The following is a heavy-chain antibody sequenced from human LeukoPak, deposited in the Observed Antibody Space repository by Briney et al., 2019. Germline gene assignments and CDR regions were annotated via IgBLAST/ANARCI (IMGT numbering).Heavy chain of an antibody. CDR2: ISAYNGNT. CDR3: ARAHVLPYYFDY. J-gene: IGHJ4*02. CDR1: GYTFTSYG. V-gene: IGHV1-18*01. Sequence: ASVKVSCKASGYTFTSYGISWVRQAPGQGLEWMGWISAYNGNTNYAQKLQGRVTMTTDTSTSTAYKELRSLRSDDTAVYYCARAHVLPYYFDYWGQGTLVTVSS. D-gene: IGHD3-10*01.